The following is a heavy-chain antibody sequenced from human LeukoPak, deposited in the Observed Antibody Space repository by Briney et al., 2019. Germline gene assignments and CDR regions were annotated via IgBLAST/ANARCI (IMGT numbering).Heavy chain of an antibody. V-gene: IGHV1-18*01. J-gene: IGHJ4*02. D-gene: IGHD2-2*01. CDR1: GYTFTSYG. CDR2: ISTYNGHT. CDR3: AKVHCISTNCNHIWTYFDY. Sequence: ASVKVSCKASGYTFTSYGISWVRQAPGQGLEWMGWISTYNGHTSYAQELQGRVTMTTDTSTSTAYMELRSLRSDDTAVYYCAKVHCISTNCNHIWTYFDYWGQGTLVTVSS.